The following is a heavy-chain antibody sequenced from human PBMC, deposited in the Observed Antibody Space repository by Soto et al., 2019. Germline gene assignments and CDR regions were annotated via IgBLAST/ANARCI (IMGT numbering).Heavy chain of an antibody. J-gene: IGHJ4*02. CDR3: AKTPKSSSWYRNFDY. CDR1: GFTFSSYA. Sequence: GGSLRLSCAASGFTFSSYAMGWVRQAPGKGLEWVSAISGSGGDTYYAASMKGRFTISRDNSKNTLYLQMNSLRAEDTAVYYCAKTPKSSSWYRNFDYWGQGTLVTVSS. D-gene: IGHD6-13*01. V-gene: IGHV3-23*01. CDR2: ISGSGGDT.